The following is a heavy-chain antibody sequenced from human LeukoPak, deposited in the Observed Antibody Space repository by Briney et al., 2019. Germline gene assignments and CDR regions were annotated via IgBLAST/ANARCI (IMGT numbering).Heavy chain of an antibody. CDR1: GFRFTNYW. D-gene: IGHD3-22*01. Sequence: GGSLRLSCAASGFRFTNYWMSWVRQAPGKGLEWVANIKQDGSEKDYVDSMKGRFTISRDNSKNTLYLQMNSLRAEDTAVYYCATYYYDSSGYFQHWGQGTLVTVSS. J-gene: IGHJ1*01. CDR3: ATYYYDSSGYFQH. V-gene: IGHV3-7*01. CDR2: IKQDGSEK.